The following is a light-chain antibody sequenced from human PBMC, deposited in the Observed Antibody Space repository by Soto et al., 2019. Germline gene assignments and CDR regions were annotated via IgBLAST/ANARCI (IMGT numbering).Light chain of an antibody. Sequence: QSVLTQPASVSGSPGPSITISCTGTSSDVGGYNYVSWYQHHPGKAPKLMIYDVSNRPSGVSNRFSGSKSGNTASLTISGLQPEDEADYYCCSYTTSNTRQIVFGTGTKVTVL. CDR2: DVS. CDR1: SSDVGGYNY. V-gene: IGLV2-14*03. CDR3: CSYTTSNTRQIV. J-gene: IGLJ1*01.